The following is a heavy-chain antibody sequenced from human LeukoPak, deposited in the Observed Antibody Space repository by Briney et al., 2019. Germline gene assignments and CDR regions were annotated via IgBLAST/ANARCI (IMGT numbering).Heavy chain of an antibody. CDR1: GFTFTGFY. CDR3: ARGGYSRSSEYYYGMDV. CDR2: INPNSGGT. V-gene: IGHV1-2*02. D-gene: IGHD6-6*01. J-gene: IGHJ6*02. Sequence: ASVKVSCKASGFTFTGFYMHWVRQAPGQGPEWMGWINPNSGGTNYAQKFQGRVTMTRDTSINTAYMELSRLRSDDTAVYYCARGGYSRSSEYYYGMDVWGQGTTVTVSS.